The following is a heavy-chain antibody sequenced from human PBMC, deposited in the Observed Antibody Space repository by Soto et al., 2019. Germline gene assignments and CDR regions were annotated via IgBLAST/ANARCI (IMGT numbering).Heavy chain of an antibody. CDR2: VNSDGGTT. CDR1: GFTFRNYW. Sequence: PGGSLRLSCLASGFTFRNYWMHWFRQAPVRGLEWLSRVNSDGGTTKYADSVTGRFITSRDNAKNTLYLQMDRLSAEDTALYFCARASGMSTITLGFWGQGTRVTVSS. D-gene: IGHD5-12*01. CDR3: ARASGMSTITLGF. V-gene: IGHV3-74*03. J-gene: IGHJ4*02.